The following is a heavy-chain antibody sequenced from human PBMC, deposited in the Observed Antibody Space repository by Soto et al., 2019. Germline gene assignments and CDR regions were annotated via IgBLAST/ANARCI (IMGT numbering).Heavy chain of an antibody. CDR3: ARMIYSSGWYFDY. CDR2: IDWDGDT. D-gene: IGHD6-19*01. V-gene: IGHV2-70*01. J-gene: IGHJ4*02. CDR1: GFSLTTTGMC. Sequence: SGPTLVNPTHTLTLTCSFSGFSLTTTGMCVSWIRQPPGKALEWLTVIDWDGDTYYSTSLKSRLSISRDTSNNQVVLTMTNMDPVDTATYYCARMIYSSGWYFDYWGQGTLVTVSS.